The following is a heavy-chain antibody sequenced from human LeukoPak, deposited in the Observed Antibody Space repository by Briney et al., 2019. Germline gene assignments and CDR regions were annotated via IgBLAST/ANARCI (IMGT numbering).Heavy chain of an antibody. J-gene: IGHJ4*02. CDR1: GFTFSSHW. D-gene: IGHD3-22*01. CDR3: ARAPSPLLLYDY. CDR2: INSDGSSI. Sequence: GGSLRLSCAASGFTFSSHWMHWVRQAPGKGLVWVSRINSDGSSISYADSVKGRFTISRDNAKNTLYLQMNSLRAEDTAVYYCARAPSPLLLYDYWGQGTLVTVSS. V-gene: IGHV3-74*01.